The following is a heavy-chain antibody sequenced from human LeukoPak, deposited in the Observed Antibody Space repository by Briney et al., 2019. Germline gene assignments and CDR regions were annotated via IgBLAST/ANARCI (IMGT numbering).Heavy chain of an antibody. Sequence: PGGSLRLSCAASGFTVSSNCMSWVRQAPGKGLEWVSVIYSGGSTYYADSVKGRFTISRDNSKNTLYLQMNSLRAEDTAVYYCASQASGYDLYYYYYMDVWGKGTTVTVSS. V-gene: IGHV3-66*02. CDR3: ASQASGYDLYYYYYMDV. J-gene: IGHJ6*03. CDR1: GFTVSSNC. CDR2: IYSGGST. D-gene: IGHD5-12*01.